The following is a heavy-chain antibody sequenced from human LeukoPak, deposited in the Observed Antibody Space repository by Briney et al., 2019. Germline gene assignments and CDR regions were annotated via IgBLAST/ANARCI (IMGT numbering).Heavy chain of an antibody. J-gene: IGHJ4*02. CDR3: AKDLYYDIGFVGCY. V-gene: IGHV3-23*01. Sequence: GGSLRLSCAASGFTFSSYAMSWVRQAPGKGLEWVSAISGSGGSTYYADSVKGRFTIYRDNSKNTLYLQMNSLGAEDTAVYYCAKDLYYDIGFVGCYWGQGTLVTVSS. D-gene: IGHD3-9*01. CDR1: GFTFSSYA. CDR2: ISGSGGST.